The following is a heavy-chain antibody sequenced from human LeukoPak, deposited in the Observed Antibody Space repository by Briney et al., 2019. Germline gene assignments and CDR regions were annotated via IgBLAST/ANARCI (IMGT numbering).Heavy chain of an antibody. J-gene: IGHJ6*03. D-gene: IGHD3-9*01. CDR3: AREGAEYDILTGYYRYYYYMDV. Sequence: TAGSLRLSCAASGFTFDDYGMSWVRQAPGKGLEWVSGIKWNVGSTGYADSVKGRFTISRDNAKNSLYLQMNSLRAEDTALYYCAREGAEYDILTGYYRYYYYMDVWGKGTTVTVYS. CDR2: IKWNVGST. CDR1: GFTFDDYG. V-gene: IGHV3-20*04.